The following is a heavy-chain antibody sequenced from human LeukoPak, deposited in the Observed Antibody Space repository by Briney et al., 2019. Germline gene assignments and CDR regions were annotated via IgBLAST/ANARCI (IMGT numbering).Heavy chain of an antibody. D-gene: IGHD3-22*01. CDR1: GYTFTGYY. J-gene: IGHJ4*02. CDR2: INPNSGGT. V-gene: IGHV1-2*02. Sequence: GASVKVSCKASGYTFTGYYMHWVRQAPGQGLEWMGWINPNSGGTNYAQKFQGRVTMTRGTSISTAYMELSRLRSDDTAVYYCARDARNYYDSSGYYPDYWGQGTLVTVSS. CDR3: ARDARNYYDSSGYYPDY.